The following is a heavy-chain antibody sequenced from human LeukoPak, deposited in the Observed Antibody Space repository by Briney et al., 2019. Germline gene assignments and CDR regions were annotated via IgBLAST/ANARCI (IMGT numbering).Heavy chain of an antibody. CDR3: TRRRYYDSSGYLD. CDR2: IRSKANSYAT. D-gene: IGHD3-22*01. Sequence: GGSLRLSCAASGFTFSGSAVHWVRQASGKGLEWVGRIRSKANSYATAYAASVKGRFTISRDDSKNTAYLQMNSLKTEDTAVYYCTRRRYYDSSGYLDWGQGTLVTVSS. J-gene: IGHJ4*02. CDR1: GFTFSGSA. V-gene: IGHV3-73*01.